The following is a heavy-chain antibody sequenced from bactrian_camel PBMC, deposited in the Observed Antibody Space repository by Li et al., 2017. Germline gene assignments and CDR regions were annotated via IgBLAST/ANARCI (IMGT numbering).Heavy chain of an antibody. J-gene: IGHJ4*01. CDR1: GFAHSSAA. V-gene: IGHV3S31*01. CDR3: KADRPRSWSEACAAVYSRGFRGDY. D-gene: IGHD2*01. CDR2: MNSVAT. Sequence: VQLVESGGGLVQPGGSLRLSCAASGFAHSSAAMSWVRQAPGKGLEWVAAMNSVATYYADSMKGRFSISRDDAKNTLYLRLNSLKTEDTAMYYCKADRPRSWSEACAAVYSRGFRGDYWRQGTPVTVS.